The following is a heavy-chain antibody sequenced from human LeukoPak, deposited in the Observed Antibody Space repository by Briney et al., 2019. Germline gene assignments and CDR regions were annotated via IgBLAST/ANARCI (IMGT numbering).Heavy chain of an antibody. CDR1: GFTFSSYW. Sequence: GGSLRLSCAASGFTFSSYWMHWVRQAPGKGLVWVSRINTDGSSTSYADSVKGRFTISRDNAKNTLYLQMNSLRAEDTAVYYCATPYDFWSGYYGDWGQGTLVTVSS. D-gene: IGHD3-3*01. CDR3: ATPYDFWSGYYGD. J-gene: IGHJ4*02. V-gene: IGHV3-74*01. CDR2: INTDGSST.